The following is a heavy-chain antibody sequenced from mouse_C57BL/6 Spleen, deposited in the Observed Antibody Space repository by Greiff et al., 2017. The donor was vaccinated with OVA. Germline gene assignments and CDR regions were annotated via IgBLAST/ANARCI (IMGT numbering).Heavy chain of an antibody. Sequence: QVQLQQPGAELVRPGSSVKLSCKASGYTFTSYWMHWVKQRPIQGLEWIGNIDPSDSETPYNQTFKDKATLTVDKSSSTAYMQLSSLTSEDSAVYYCAREVGPYYYAMDYWGQGTSVTVSS. CDR1: GYTFTSYW. CDR2: IDPSDSET. D-gene: IGHD3-3*01. V-gene: IGHV1-52*01. CDR3: AREVGPYYYAMDY. J-gene: IGHJ4*01.